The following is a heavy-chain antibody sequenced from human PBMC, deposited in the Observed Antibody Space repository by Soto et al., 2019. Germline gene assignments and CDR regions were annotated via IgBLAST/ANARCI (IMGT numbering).Heavy chain of an antibody. CDR1: GYTFTGYY. V-gene: IGHV1-2*02. CDR3: ARGYDFWSGYPLESWFDP. Sequence: ASVKVSCKASGYTFTGYYMHWVRQSPGQGLEWMGWINPNSGGTNYAQKFQGRVTMTRDTSISTAYMELSRLRSDDTAVYYCARGYDFWSGYPLESWFDPWGQGTLVTVSS. J-gene: IGHJ5*02. CDR2: INPNSGGT. D-gene: IGHD3-3*01.